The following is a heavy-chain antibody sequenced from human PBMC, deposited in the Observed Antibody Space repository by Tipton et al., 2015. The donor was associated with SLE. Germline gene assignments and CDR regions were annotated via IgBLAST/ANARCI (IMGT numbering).Heavy chain of an antibody. V-gene: IGHV3-48*01. Sequence: SLRLSCAASGFTFSNYDMNWVRQAPGKGLEWVSYISSSSSTIYYADSVKGRFTISRDNAKNSLYLQMNSLRAEDTAVYYCARGTRYYYMDVWGKGTTVTVSS. CDR2: ISSSSSTI. D-gene: IGHD1-7*01. J-gene: IGHJ6*03. CDR1: GFTFSNYD. CDR3: ARGTRYYYMDV.